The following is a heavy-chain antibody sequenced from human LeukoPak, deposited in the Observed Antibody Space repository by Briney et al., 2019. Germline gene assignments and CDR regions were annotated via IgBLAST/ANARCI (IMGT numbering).Heavy chain of an antibody. Sequence: GGSLRLSCAASGCTLSDHFMDWVRQAPGKGLEWVAFIRYDGSNKYYADSVKGRFTISRDNSKNTLYLQMNSLRAEDTAVYYCAKELEMSGYDLGAFDIWGQGTMVTVSS. J-gene: IGHJ3*02. V-gene: IGHV3-30*02. CDR2: IRYDGSNK. CDR1: GCTLSDHF. D-gene: IGHD5-12*01. CDR3: AKELEMSGYDLGAFDI.